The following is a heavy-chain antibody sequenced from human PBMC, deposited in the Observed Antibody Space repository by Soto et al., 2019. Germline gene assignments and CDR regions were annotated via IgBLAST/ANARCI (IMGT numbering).Heavy chain of an antibody. CDR2: IYYSGST. J-gene: IGHJ4*02. Sequence: PSETLSLTCTASGGSISSSSYYWGWIRQPPGKGLEWIGSIYYSGSTYYNPSLKSRVTISVDTSKNQFSLKLSSVTAEDTAVYYCARSPYYYDSSGYWGYWGQGTLVTSPQ. CDR1: GGSISSSSYY. V-gene: IGHV4-39*07. D-gene: IGHD3-22*01. CDR3: ARSPYYYDSSGYWGY.